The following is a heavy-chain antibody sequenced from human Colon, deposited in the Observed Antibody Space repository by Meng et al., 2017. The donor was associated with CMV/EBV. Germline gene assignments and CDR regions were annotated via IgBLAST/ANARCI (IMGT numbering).Heavy chain of an antibody. CDR2: INTGSSTI. Sequence: GESLKISCAAPGFIFTSYNMNWVRQTPGKGLEWVSYINTGSSTISYADSVMGRFTISRDNAKNSLYLQMNSLRAEDTAVYYCARWYSRSSGWFDPWGQGTLVTVSS. J-gene: IGHJ5*02. CDR3: ARWYSRSSGWFDP. CDR1: GFIFTSYN. V-gene: IGHV3-48*04. D-gene: IGHD6-6*01.